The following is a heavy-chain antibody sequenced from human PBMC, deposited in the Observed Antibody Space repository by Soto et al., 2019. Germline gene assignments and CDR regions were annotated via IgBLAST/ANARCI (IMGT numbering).Heavy chain of an antibody. CDR2: ISGSGGST. Sequence: PGGSLRLSCAASGFTFSSYAMSWVRQAPGKGLGWVSAISGSGGSTYYADSVRGRFTISRDNSKNTLFLQMNSLRAEDTAIYYCAKKVNSGPGSQYFDYWGQGTLVTVSS. CDR1: GFTFSSYA. J-gene: IGHJ4*02. D-gene: IGHD3-10*01. V-gene: IGHV3-23*01. CDR3: AKKVNSGPGSQYFDY.